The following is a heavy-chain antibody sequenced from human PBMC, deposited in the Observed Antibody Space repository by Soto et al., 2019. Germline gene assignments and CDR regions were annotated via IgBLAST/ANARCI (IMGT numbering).Heavy chain of an antibody. CDR1: WDLGSSRTSA. CDR2: TYYGSKWYN. Sequence: LSLSSGSSWDLGSSRTSAWNWIRNSSSIGLEWLGRTYYGSKWYNDYAVSVKSRITINPDTSKNQFSLQLNSVTPEDTAVYYCARSPSNYYYGMDVWGQGTTVTVSS. V-gene: IGHV6-1*01. J-gene: IGHJ6*02. CDR3: ARSPSNYYYGMDV.